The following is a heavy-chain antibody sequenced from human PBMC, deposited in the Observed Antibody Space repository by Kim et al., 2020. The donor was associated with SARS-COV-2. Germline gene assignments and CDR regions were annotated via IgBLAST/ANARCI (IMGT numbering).Heavy chain of an antibody. CDR2: MNPNSGNT. J-gene: IGHJ5*02. Sequence: ASVKVSCKASGYTFTSYDINWVRQATGQGLEWMGWMNPNSGNTGYAQKFQGRVTMTRNTSISTAYMELSSLRSEDTAVYYCARGITGTTGCDWFDPWGQGTLVTVSS. V-gene: IGHV1-8*01. CDR1: GYTFTSYD. D-gene: IGHD1-7*01. CDR3: ARGITGTTGCDWFDP.